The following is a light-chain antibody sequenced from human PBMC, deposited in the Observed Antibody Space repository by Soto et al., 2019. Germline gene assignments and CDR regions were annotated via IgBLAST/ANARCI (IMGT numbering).Light chain of an antibody. CDR3: QQYSSLWT. J-gene: IGKJ1*01. CDR2: GAS. V-gene: IGKV3-20*01. CDR1: QSVSNNY. Sequence: EIVLTQSPGTLSLSPGERATLSCGTSQSVSNNYLAWYQQKPGQAPRLLIYGASSRATGIPDRFSGSGSGTDFTLSISRLEPEDFAVFYCQQYSSLWTFGQGTKVDIK.